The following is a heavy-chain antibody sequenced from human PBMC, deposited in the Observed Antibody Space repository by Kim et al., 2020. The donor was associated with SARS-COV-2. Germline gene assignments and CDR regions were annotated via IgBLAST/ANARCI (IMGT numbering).Heavy chain of an antibody. J-gene: IGHJ4*02. V-gene: IGHV4-31*02. CDR3: ARGTPLDY. CDR2: NSGGT. Sequence: NSGGTKCNPSLKSSVTISADTSKNQFSLKLSSVTAADTAVYYCARGTPLDYWGQGTLVTVSS.